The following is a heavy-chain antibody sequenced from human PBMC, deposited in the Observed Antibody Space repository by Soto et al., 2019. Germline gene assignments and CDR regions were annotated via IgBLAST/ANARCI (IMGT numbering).Heavy chain of an antibody. CDR2: IWYDGSNK. V-gene: IGHV3-33*01. D-gene: IGHD6-13*01. J-gene: IGHJ4*02. CDR1: GFTFSSYG. Sequence: GGSLRLSCAASGFTFSSYGMHWVRQAPGKGLEWVAVIWYDGSNKYYADSVKGRFTISRDNSKNTLYLQMNSLRAEDTAVYYCARDRVEAAARYYFDYWGQGTLVTVSS. CDR3: ARDRVEAAARYYFDY.